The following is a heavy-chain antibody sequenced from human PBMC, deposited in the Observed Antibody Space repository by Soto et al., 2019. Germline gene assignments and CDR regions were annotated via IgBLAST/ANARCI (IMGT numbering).Heavy chain of an antibody. Sequence: PGGSLRLSCAASGCTFSNTWMSWVRQAPGKGLEWVGRIKSKTDGETTDYAAPVKGRFAISRDDSTNTVYLQMNSLKIEDTAVYYCTPAPSGYELDYWGQGTQVTVSS. J-gene: IGHJ4*02. D-gene: IGHD5-12*01. CDR1: GCTFSNTW. V-gene: IGHV3-15*01. CDR3: TPAPSGYELDY. CDR2: IKSKTDGETT.